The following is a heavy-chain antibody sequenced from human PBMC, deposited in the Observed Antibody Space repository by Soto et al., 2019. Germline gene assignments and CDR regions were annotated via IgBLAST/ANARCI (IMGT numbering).Heavy chain of an antibody. CDR3: ARGGTYSSSWYSFDVRKYYFDY. Sequence: AAVKVSCQASLYTFTSYDINGVRQATGRGRAWMGGMNPNSGNTGDGKKFQGRVTMTRNTSISTAYMELSSLRSEDTAVDYCARGGTYSSSWYSFDVRKYYFDYWGQGTLVTVSS. V-gene: IGHV1-8*01. D-gene: IGHD6-13*01. J-gene: IGHJ4*02. CDR1: LYTFTSYD. CDR2: MNPNSGNT.